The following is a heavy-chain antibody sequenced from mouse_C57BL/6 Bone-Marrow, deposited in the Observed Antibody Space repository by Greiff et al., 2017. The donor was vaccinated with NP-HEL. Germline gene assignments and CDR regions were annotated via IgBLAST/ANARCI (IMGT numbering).Heavy chain of an antibody. J-gene: IGHJ2*01. Sequence: QVQLQQPGPELVKPGASVKFSCKASGYTFSSYWMHWMKQRPGQGLEWIGLIYPGDGGTNYSGNFEGKATLTADKSSNSAYMQLSSLTSEDSAVYYCARWESLGASFDYWGQGTTLTVSA. CDR2: IYPGDGGT. V-gene: IGHV1-82*01. D-gene: IGHD4-1*01. CDR1: GYTFSSYW. CDR3: ARWESLGASFDY.